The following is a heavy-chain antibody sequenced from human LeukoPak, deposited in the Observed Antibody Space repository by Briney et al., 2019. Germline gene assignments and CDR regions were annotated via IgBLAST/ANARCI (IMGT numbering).Heavy chain of an antibody. D-gene: IGHD2-2*01. V-gene: IGHV4-4*07. J-gene: IGHJ5*02. CDR3: ARDRSSSYTRDWFDP. CDR1: GGSINGYY. Sequence: SETLSLTCTVSGGSINGYYWSWIRQPAGKGLEWIGRVYNSESINYNPSLKSRVTMSIDTSKNQFYLKLNSVTAADTAVYYCARDRSSSYTRDWFDPWGQGALVTVPS. CDR2: VYNSESI.